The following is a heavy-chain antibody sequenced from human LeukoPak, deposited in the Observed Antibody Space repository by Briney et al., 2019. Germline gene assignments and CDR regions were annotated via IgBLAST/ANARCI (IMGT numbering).Heavy chain of an antibody. CDR1: GFTFSSYS. V-gene: IGHV3-21*01. CDR3: ASSLLRYFDWLWDPLDY. D-gene: IGHD3-9*01. CDR2: ISSSSSYI. J-gene: IGHJ4*02. Sequence: GGSLRLSCAASGFTFSSYSMNWVRQAPGKGLEWVSSISSSSSYIYYADSVKGRFTISRDNSKNTLYLQMNSLRAEDTAVYYCASSLLRYFDWLWDPLDYWGQGTLVTVSS.